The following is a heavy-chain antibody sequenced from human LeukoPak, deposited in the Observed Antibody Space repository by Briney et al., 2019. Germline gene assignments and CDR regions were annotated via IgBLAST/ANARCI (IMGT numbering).Heavy chain of an antibody. CDR2: ISYDGSNK. CDR3: AKDLQDGGAWDYYFDY. CDR1: GFTFSSYG. V-gene: IGHV3-30*18. J-gene: IGHJ4*02. Sequence: GGSLRLSCAASGFTFSSYGMHWVRQAPGKGLEWVAVISYDGSNKYYADFVKGRFTISRDNSKNTLYLQMNSLRAEDTAVYYCAKDLQDGGAWDYYFDYWGQGTLVTVSS. D-gene: IGHD1-26*01.